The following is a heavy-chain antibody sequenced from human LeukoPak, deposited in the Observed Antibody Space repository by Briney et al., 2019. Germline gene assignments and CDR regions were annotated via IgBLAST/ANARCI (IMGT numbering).Heavy chain of an antibody. CDR2: INWNGGST. CDR1: GFTFDDSV. Sequence: GGSLRLSCAASGFTFDDSVMSWVRQVPGKGLEWVSGINWNGGSTGYVDSVKGRFTISRDNAKNSLYLQVNSLRAEDTAVYYCARSGNNYYYYMDVWGKGTTVTVSS. D-gene: IGHD2/OR15-2a*01. J-gene: IGHJ6*03. CDR3: ARSGNNYYYYMDV. V-gene: IGHV3-20*04.